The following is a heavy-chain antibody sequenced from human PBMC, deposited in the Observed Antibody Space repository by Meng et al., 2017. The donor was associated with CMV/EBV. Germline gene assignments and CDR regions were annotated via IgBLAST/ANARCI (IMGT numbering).Heavy chain of an antibody. V-gene: IGHV4-39*01. CDR1: GGSINSSSYY. CDR3: ARLARRKFSSIAARDTDY. Sequence: SETLSLTCTVSGGSINSSSYYWGWIRQPPGKGLEWIGSIYYSGSTYYNPSLKSRVTISVDTSKNQFSLKLSSVTAADTAVYYCARLARRKFSSIAARDTDYWGQGTLVTVSS. D-gene: IGHD6-6*01. CDR2: IYYSGST. J-gene: IGHJ4*02.